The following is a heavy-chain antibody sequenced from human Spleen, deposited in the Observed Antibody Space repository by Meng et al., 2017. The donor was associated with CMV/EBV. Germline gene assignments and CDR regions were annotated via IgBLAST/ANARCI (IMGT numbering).Heavy chain of an antibody. CDR2: INPNSGGT. J-gene: IGHJ6*02. V-gene: IGHV1-2*02. Sequence: VKVSCKASGYTFTGYYMHWGRQAPGQGLEWMGWINPNSGGTNYAQKFQGRVTMTRDTSISTAYMELSRLRSDYTAVYYCARDQYGMDVWGQGTTVTVSS. CDR1: GYTFTGYY. CDR3: ARDQYGMDV.